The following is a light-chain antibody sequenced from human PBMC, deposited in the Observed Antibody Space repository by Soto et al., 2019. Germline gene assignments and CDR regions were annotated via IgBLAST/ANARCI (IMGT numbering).Light chain of an antibody. V-gene: IGLV2-23*01. CDR2: EAN. CDR3: SSYAGYSASVV. CDR1: SSDVGSYNL. J-gene: IGLJ2*01. Sequence: QSALTQPASVSGSPGQSITISCTGTSSDVGSYNLVSWYQQHPGKAPKLMIYEANKRPSGVSNRFSGSKSGNTASLTISGLQPEEQAEYHCSSYAGYSASVVFGGGTKLTVL.